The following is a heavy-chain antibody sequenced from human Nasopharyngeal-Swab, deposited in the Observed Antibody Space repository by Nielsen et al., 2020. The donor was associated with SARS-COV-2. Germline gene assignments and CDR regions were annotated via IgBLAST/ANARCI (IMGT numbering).Heavy chain of an antibody. CDR2: IRSKANSYAT. CDR1: GFTFSNAW. Sequence: GGSLRLSCAASGFTFSNAWMSWVRQASGKGLEWVGRIRSKANSYATAYAASVKGRFTISRDDSKNTAYLQMNSLKTEDTAVYYCARGWGPSPFDYWGQGTLVTVSS. CDR3: ARGWGPSPFDY. J-gene: IGHJ4*02. V-gene: IGHV3-73*01. D-gene: IGHD1-26*01.